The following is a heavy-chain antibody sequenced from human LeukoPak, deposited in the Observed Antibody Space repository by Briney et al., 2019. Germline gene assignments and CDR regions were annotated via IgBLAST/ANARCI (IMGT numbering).Heavy chain of an antibody. V-gene: IGHV4-4*07. CDR2: IYTSGST. CDR3: ARDLVAAAGEYYFDY. D-gene: IGHD6-13*01. Sequence: SETLSLTCTVSGGSISSYYWSWIRQPAGKGLEWIGRIYTSGSTNYNPSLKSRATMSVDTSKNQFSLKLSSVTAADTAVYYCARDLVAAAGEYYFDYWGQGTLVTVSS. CDR1: GGSISSYY. J-gene: IGHJ4*02.